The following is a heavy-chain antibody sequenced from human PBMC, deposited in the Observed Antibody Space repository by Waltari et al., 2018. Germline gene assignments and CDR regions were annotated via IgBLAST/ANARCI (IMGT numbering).Heavy chain of an antibody. D-gene: IGHD2-15*01. J-gene: IGHJ3*02. CDR1: GGSISSSSYY. CDR2: IYYSGST. V-gene: IGHV4-39*01. Sequence: QLQLQESGPGLVKPSETLSLTCTVSGGSISSSSYYWGWIRQPPGKGLEWIGSIYYSGSTYYNPSLKSRVTISVDTSKNQFSLKLSSVTAADTAVYYCVRHKIRIGGFDAFDIWGQGTMVTVSS. CDR3: VRHKIRIGGFDAFDI.